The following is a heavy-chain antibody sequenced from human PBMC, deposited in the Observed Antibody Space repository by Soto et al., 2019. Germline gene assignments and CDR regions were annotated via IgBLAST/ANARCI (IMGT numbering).Heavy chain of an antibody. V-gene: IGHV1-18*01. CDR3: ERDYYRNWFDT. Sequence: GXSVKVSCTGSGSTFTSYGIRWVRQAPGQGLEWMGWISAYNGNTNYAQKLQGRVTMTTDTSTSTAYMELRSLRSDDTAVYYCERDYYRNWFDTWGQGTLVTVSS. CDR1: GSTFTSYG. J-gene: IGHJ5*02. D-gene: IGHD3-10*01. CDR2: ISAYNGNT.